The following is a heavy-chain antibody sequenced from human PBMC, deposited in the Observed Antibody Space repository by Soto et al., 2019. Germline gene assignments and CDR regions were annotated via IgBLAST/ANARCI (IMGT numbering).Heavy chain of an antibody. D-gene: IGHD3-22*01. CDR2: INPNSGGT. Sequence: QVQLVQSGAEVKKPGASVKVSCKASGYTFTGYYMHWVRQAPGQGLEWMGWINPNSGGTNYAQKFQGRVTMTRDTSISTAYMELSRLRSDDTAVYYCARGDYYDSSGYYYNWFDPWGQGTLVTVSS. J-gene: IGHJ5*02. CDR1: GYTFTGYY. CDR3: ARGDYYDSSGYYYNWFDP. V-gene: IGHV1-2*02.